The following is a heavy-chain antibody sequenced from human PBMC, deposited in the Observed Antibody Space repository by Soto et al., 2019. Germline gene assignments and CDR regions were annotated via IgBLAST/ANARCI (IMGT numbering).Heavy chain of an antibody. V-gene: IGHV1-46*03. D-gene: IGHD3-10*01. CDR2: INPSGTT. CDR3: AREAEEYSGSHH. J-gene: IGHJ5*02. CDR1: GYTFTTYH. Sequence: QVQLVQSGAEVKKPGASVRVSCKASGYTFTTYHIHWVRQAPGQGLEWMGVINPSGTTTYAQKFQGTVTMTRDTSTSTVYMELSSLRSEDTAGYSCAREAEEYSGSHHWGQGTLVTVSS.